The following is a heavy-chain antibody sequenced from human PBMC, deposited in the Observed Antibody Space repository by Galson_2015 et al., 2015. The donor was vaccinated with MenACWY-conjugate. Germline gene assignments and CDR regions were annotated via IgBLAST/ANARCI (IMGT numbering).Heavy chain of an antibody. D-gene: IGHD3-16*02. J-gene: IGHJ4*02. CDR3: ARDHDFVWGTYPFDF. V-gene: IGHV1-18*01. CDR1: GYLFTRYG. Sequence: SVKVSCKASGYLFTRYGISWVRQAPGQGLEWMGWITPTNDNTHYAQRFQGRVTMTTDTSTSTAYMELRSLRSDGTAVYFCARDHDFVWGTYPFDFWGQGTLVTVSS. CDR2: ITPTNDNT.